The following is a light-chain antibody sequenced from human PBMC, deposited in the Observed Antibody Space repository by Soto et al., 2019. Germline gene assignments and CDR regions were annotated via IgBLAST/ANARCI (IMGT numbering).Light chain of an antibody. V-gene: IGLV1-40*01. Sequence: QSVLTQPTSVSGAPGQRVTISCTGSSSNIGAGYDVHWYQQLPGTAPKLLIYGNSNRPSGVPDRFSGSKSGTSASLAITGLQAEDEADYYCQSYDRSLSGFYVFGTGTKLTVL. CDR1: SSNIGAGYD. CDR2: GNS. CDR3: QSYDRSLSGFYV. J-gene: IGLJ1*01.